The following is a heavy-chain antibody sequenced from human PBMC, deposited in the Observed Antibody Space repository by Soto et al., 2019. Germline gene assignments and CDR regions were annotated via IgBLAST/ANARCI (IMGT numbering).Heavy chain of an antibody. J-gene: IGHJ4*02. V-gene: IGHV5-10-1*01. CDR3: ARLQAAAGDNDLTFDY. CDR1: GHSFPGYW. CDR2: IDPSDSYT. D-gene: IGHD6-13*01. Sequence: GEYLMIYWRGSGHSFPGYWIRWFRQMLWKAQKWMGRIDPSDSYTNYSPSFQGHVTISADKSISTAYLQWSSLKASDSAMYYCARLQAAAGDNDLTFDYWGLGALVTVSS.